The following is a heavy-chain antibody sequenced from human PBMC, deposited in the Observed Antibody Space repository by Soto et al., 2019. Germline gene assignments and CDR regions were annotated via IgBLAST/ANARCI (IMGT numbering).Heavy chain of an antibody. D-gene: IGHD6-19*01. V-gene: IGHV3-7*03. CDR1: GFTFSGYW. CDR3: ARWESSDWYLGI. J-gene: IGHJ4*02. CDR2: LNQDGTQK. Sequence: EVQLVESGGGLVQPGGSLRLSCAGSGFTFSGYWMTWVRQPPGKGLEWVASLNQDGTQKVYVDSVKGRFTISRDNAKNSLFLQMISLSAEDTAVYYCARWESSDWYLGIWGQGTLVTVSS.